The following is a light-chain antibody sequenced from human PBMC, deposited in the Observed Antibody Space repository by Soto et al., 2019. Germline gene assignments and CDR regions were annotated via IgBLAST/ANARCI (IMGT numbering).Light chain of an antibody. CDR3: QQLGSYPLT. CDR1: QGVGTY. Sequence: LLTQSPSSLSASVGDRVTITCRASQGVGTYFAWYQQEPGKAPKLLIYAASTLQTGVPSRFRGSGSGTDFTLTISSLQPEDFATYYCQQLGSYPLTFGQGTRRRL. CDR2: AAS. V-gene: IGKV1-9*01. J-gene: IGKJ5*01.